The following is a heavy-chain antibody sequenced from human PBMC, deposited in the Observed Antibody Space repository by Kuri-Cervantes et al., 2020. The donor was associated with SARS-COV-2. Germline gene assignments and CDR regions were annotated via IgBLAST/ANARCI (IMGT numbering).Heavy chain of an antibody. V-gene: IGHV3-21*04. J-gene: IGHJ4*02. D-gene: IGHD3-10*01. CDR1: GFTFSSYS. Sequence: GESLKISCAASGFTFSSYSMNWVRQAPGKGLEWVSYISTSSACIYHGDSVKGRFTISRDNAKNSLYLQMNSLRAEDMALYHCAKDSVSYYYGSGSFILDYWGQGTLVTVSS. CDR2: ISTSSACI. CDR3: AKDSVSYYYGSGSFILDY.